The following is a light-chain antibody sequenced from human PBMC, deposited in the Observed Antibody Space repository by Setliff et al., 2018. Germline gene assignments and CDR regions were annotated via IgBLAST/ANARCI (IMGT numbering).Light chain of an antibody. V-gene: IGLV2-14*03. Sequence: QSALTQPASVSGSPGQSITISCTGTHSDIGGYNYVSWYQQHPGRAPKLIIYDVTNRPSGVSHRFSGSKSGNTASLTISGLQTEDYADYYCSSYTRATFVVFGGGTKVTVL. J-gene: IGLJ2*01. CDR2: DVT. CDR1: HSDIGGYNY. CDR3: SSYTRATFVV.